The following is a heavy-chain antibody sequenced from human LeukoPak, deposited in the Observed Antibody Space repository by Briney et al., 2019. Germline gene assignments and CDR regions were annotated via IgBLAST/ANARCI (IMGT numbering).Heavy chain of an antibody. J-gene: IGHJ4*02. D-gene: IGHD2-15*01. CDR2: IIPILGIA. V-gene: IGHV1-69*02. Sequence: SVEVSCKASGGTFSSYTISWVRQAPGQGLEWMGRIIPILGIANYAQKFQGRVTITADKSTSTAYMELSSLRSEDTAVYYCARQYCSGGSCYHIPLDYWGQGTLVTVSS. CDR3: ARQYCSGGSCYHIPLDY. CDR1: GGTFSSYT.